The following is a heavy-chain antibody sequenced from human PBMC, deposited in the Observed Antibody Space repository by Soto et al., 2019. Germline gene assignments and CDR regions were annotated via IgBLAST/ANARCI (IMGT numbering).Heavy chain of an antibody. CDR2: ISYDGSNK. CDR3: AKDREYYFDY. CDR1: GFTFSSYG. V-gene: IGHV3-30*18. J-gene: IGHJ4*02. Sequence: GGSLRLSCAASGFTFSSYGMHWVRQAPGKGLEWVAVISYDGSNKYYADSVKGRFTISRDNSKNTLYLQMNSLRAEDTAVYYCAKDREYYFDYWGQGTLVTVSS.